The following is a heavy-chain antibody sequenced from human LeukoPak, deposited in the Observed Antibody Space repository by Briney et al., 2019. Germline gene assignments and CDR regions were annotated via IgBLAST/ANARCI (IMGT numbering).Heavy chain of an antibody. J-gene: IGHJ4*02. CDR1: GGSISSYY. CDR2: IYYSGST. Sequence: SETLSLTCTVSGGSISSYYWSWIRQPPGKGLEWIGYIYYSGSTNYNPSLKSRVTISVDTSKNQFSLKLSSVTAADTAVYYCARLAAAGTTIDYWGQGTLVTVSA. V-gene: IGHV4-59*01. CDR3: ARLAAAGTTIDY. D-gene: IGHD6-13*01.